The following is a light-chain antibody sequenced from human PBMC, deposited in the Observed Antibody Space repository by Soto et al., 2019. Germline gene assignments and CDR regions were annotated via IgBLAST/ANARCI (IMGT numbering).Light chain of an antibody. Sequence: EIVMTQSPATLSVSPGERVTFSCRASQSVTTNLAWYRQKPGQAPRLPISGASTGATGIPARFSGSGSGTEFTLTINGLQSEDFAVYYCQQYHRWPVTFGGGTKVDIK. CDR3: QQYHRWPVT. V-gene: IGKV3-15*01. J-gene: IGKJ4*01. CDR1: QSVTTN. CDR2: GAS.